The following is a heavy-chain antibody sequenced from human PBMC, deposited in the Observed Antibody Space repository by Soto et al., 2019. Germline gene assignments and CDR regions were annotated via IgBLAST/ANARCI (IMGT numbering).Heavy chain of an antibody. Sequence: EVQLVESGGGLVKPGGSLRLSWAASGFTLSNAWMSWVRQAPGNGLGWVGRIKGKTDGGTTDYAAPVKGRFTISRDDSKNTLYLQMNSLKTEDTAVYYCTTGFLEWLLVDYWGQGTLVIVSS. V-gene: IGHV3-15*01. D-gene: IGHD3-3*01. CDR1: GFTLSNAW. CDR3: TTGFLEWLLVDY. CDR2: IKGKTDGGTT. J-gene: IGHJ4*02.